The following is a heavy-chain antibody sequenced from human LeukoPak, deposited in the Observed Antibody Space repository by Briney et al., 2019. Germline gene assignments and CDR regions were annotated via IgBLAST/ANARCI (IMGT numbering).Heavy chain of an antibody. J-gene: IGHJ3*02. Sequence: GASVKVSCKASGGTFRSYAISWVRQAPGQGLEWMGGIIPIFGTANYAQKFQGRVTITTNESTSTAYMELSSLRSEDTAVYYCARKSSSSWYVAFDIWGHGTMVTVSS. CDR2: IIPIFGTA. CDR3: ARKSSSSWYVAFDI. CDR1: GGTFRSYA. V-gene: IGHV1-69*05. D-gene: IGHD6-13*01.